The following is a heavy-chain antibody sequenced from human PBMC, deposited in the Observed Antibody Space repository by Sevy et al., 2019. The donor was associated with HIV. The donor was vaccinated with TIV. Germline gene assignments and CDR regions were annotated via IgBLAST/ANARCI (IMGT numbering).Heavy chain of an antibody. D-gene: IGHD3-3*01. Sequence: SETLSLTCSVSGGSISKIGNYWGWVRQPPGERLEWIGDIFHTGKTNYNPSLKSPVTISLDTSKNQFSLKLSSVTAADTAVYYCAKIYDYWGPGALDTVSS. V-gene: IGHV4-39*01. CDR2: IFHTGKT. CDR1: GGSISKIGNY. CDR3: AKIYDY. J-gene: IGHJ4*02.